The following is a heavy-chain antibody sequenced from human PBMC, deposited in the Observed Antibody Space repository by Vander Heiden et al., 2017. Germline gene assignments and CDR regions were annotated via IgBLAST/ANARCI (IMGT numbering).Heavy chain of an antibody. J-gene: IGHJ4*02. CDR1: GFTFRSYW. CDR2: IKQDGSEK. CDR3: AIDLRVRRSGWYIDY. D-gene: IGHD6-19*01. Sequence: EVQLVESGGGLVQPGGSLRLSCAASGFTFRSYWMSWVRQAPGKGLEWVANIKQDGSEKYYVDSVKGRFTISRDNAKNSLYLQMNSLRAEDTAVYYCAIDLRVRRSGWYIDYWGQGTLVTVSS. V-gene: IGHV3-7*01.